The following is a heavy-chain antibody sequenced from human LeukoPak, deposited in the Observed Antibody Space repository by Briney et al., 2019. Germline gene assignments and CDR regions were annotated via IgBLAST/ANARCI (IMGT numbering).Heavy chain of an antibody. CDR2: ISSSNSYI. Sequence: GGSLRLSCAASGFTFSSYSMNWVRQAPGKGLESDSSISSSNSYIYYADSVKGRFTISRDNAKNSLYLQMNSLRAEDTAVYYCARGAGGYCSGGSCPLDYWGQGTLVTVSS. CDR1: GFTFSSYS. J-gene: IGHJ4*02. D-gene: IGHD2-15*01. CDR3: ARGAGGYCSGGSCPLDY. V-gene: IGHV3-21*01.